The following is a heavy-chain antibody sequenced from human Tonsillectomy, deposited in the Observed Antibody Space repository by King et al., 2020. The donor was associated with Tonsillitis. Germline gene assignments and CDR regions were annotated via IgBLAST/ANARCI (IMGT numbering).Heavy chain of an antibody. J-gene: IGHJ4*02. Sequence: QVQLQESGPGLVKPSETLSLTCTVSGGSVSSGSYYWSWIRQPPGKGLEWIGYIYYSGSTKYNPSLKSRVTISVDMSKNQFSLKLISLTAADTAVYYCARDREGCSGGSCYHIPGYWGQGTLVTVSP. CDR2: IYYSGST. V-gene: IGHV4-61*01. D-gene: IGHD2-15*01. CDR1: GGSVSSGSYY. CDR3: ARDREGCSGGSCYHIPGY.